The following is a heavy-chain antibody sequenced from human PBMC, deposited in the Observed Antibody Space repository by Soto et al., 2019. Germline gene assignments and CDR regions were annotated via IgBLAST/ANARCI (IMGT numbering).Heavy chain of an antibody. CDR3: ARGGNYGDYSVYGMDV. J-gene: IGHJ6*02. Sequence: SETLSLTCTVSGGSISSYYWNWIRQPTGKGLEWIGRIYTSGSTNYNPSLKSRVTMSVDTSKNQFSLKLSSVTAADTAVYYCARGGNYGDYSVYGMDVWGQGTTVTVSS. CDR1: GGSISSYY. V-gene: IGHV4-4*07. D-gene: IGHD4-17*01. CDR2: IYTSGST.